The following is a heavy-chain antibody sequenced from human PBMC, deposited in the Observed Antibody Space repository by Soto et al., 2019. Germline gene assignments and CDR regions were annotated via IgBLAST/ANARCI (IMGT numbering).Heavy chain of an antibody. CDR2: IYPGDSDT. CDR1: GYSFTSYW. J-gene: IGHJ6*02. V-gene: IGHV5-51*01. Sequence: LGESLKISCKGSGYSFTSYWIGWVRQMPGKGLEWMGIIYPGDSDTRYSPSFQGQVTISADTSISTAYLQWSRLKAADTAMYYCARIRESISAPYSSYGMDVWGQGTTVTVSS. CDR3: ARIRESISAPYSSYGMDV. D-gene: IGHD2-21*01.